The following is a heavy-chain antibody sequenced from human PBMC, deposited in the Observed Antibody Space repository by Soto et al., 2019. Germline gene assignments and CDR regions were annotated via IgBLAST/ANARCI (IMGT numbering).Heavy chain of an antibody. CDR3: ARVDGYTYPNDY. V-gene: IGHV3-21*01. J-gene: IGHJ4*02. CDR1: GFTFSAYS. Sequence: PGGSLRLSCAASGFTFSAYSMSWVRQAPGKGLEWVSSITSRSDYIYYADSLKGRFTISRDNAKNSLYLQMHSLRAEDTAFYYCARVDGYTYPNDYWGQGXLVTVSS. D-gene: IGHD5-12*01. CDR2: ITSRSDYI.